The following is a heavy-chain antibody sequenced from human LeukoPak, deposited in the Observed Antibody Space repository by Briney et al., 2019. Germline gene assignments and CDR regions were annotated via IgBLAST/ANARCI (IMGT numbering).Heavy chain of an antibody. D-gene: IGHD3-9*01. CDR2: ISAYNGNT. J-gene: IGHJ6*04. CDR1: GYTFTSYG. Sequence: GASVKVSCKASGYTFTSYGISWVRQAPGQGLEWMGWISAYNGNTNYAQKLQGRVTMTTDTSTSTAYMELRSLRSDDTAAYYCARDLPVQDYDILTGYYKTHYYYGMDVWGKGTTVTVSS. V-gene: IGHV1-18*04. CDR3: ARDLPVQDYDILTGYYKTHYYYGMDV.